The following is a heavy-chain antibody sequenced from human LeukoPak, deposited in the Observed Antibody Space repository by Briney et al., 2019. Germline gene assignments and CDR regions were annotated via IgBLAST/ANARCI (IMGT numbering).Heavy chain of an antibody. Sequence: GGSLRLSCAVSGFSFNNYWMSWVRQAPGKGLEWVANIKQDGSEKYYVDSVKGRFSTSRDNSKNTLYLQMSSLRVEDTAVYYCVRDNWGFDYWGQGTLVTVSS. V-gene: IGHV3-7*01. D-gene: IGHD7-27*01. CDR2: IKQDGSEK. CDR3: VRDNWGFDY. CDR1: GFSFNNYW. J-gene: IGHJ4*02.